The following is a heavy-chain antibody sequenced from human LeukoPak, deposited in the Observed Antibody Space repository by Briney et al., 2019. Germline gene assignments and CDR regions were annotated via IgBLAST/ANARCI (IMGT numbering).Heavy chain of an antibody. J-gene: IGHJ6*02. Sequence: GGSLRLSCAASGFSVSNTYMSWVRQAPEKGLEWVSVIYSGDSGVSTYYADSVKGRFTISRHNSKNTLYLQMSSLRAEDTAVYFCARSAARLRYYYAMDVWGQGTTVTVCS. CDR1: GFSVSNTY. D-gene: IGHD6-6*01. CDR2: IYSGDSGVST. CDR3: ARSAARLRYYYAMDV. V-gene: IGHV3-53*04.